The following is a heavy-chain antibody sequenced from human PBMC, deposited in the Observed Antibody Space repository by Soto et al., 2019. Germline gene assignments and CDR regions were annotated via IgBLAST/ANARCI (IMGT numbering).Heavy chain of an antibody. D-gene: IGHD3-16*01. CDR2: IYATGDT. CDR3: VRDGTKNLRDRFEP. Sequence: ASETLSLTCNVSGASLSRYYWSWIRQPPGKGLEWIGRIYATGDTDYNPSLKSRISMSVDMSKKQFSLTLRSVTAADTAIYYCVRDGTKNLRDRFEPWGRGILVTAPQ. V-gene: IGHV4-4*07. J-gene: IGHJ5*02. CDR1: GASLSRYY.